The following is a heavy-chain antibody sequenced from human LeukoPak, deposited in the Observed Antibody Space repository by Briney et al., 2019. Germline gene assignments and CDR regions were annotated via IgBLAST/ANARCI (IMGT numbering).Heavy chain of an antibody. CDR2: IIPIFGTA. J-gene: IGHJ5*02. CDR3: ARTDATYYYDSVNWFDP. V-gene: IGHV1-69*05. D-gene: IGHD3-22*01. CDR1: GGTFSSYA. Sequence: SVKVSCKASGGTFSSYAISWVRQAPGKGLEWMGGIIPIFGTANYAQKFQGRVTITTDESTNTAYMELSSLRSEDRAVYYCARTDATYYYDSVNWFDPWGQGTVLTVSS.